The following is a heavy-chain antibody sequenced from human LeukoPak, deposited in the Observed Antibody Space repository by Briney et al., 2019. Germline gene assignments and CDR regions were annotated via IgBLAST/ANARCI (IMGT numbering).Heavy chain of an antibody. J-gene: IGHJ4*02. CDR3: ATTLTLDY. CDR1: GFTFSSYW. Sequence: GSLRLSCAASGFTFSSYWMHWVRQTPGKGLIYISRINNDGSSANYADSVRGRFTISRDNAENTLYLQMNSLRAEDTAVYYCATTLTLDYWGQGTLVTVSS. CDR2: INNDGSSA. V-gene: IGHV3-74*01.